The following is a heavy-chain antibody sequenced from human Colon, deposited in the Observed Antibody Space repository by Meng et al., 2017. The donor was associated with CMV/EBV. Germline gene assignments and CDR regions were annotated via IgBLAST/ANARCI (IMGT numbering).Heavy chain of an antibody. D-gene: IGHD1-26*01. V-gene: IGHV1-18*01. J-gene: IGHJ5*01. CDR3: ASRASYSRGYVPLGCFDS. Sequence: ASVKVSCKASGYTFINHGINWVRQAPGQGLEWMGWISVYNGNTNYAEKLEGRVTMTTDTSTSTAYMELRSLTPDGTGIYFCASRASYSRGYVPLGCFDSWGQGTLVTVSS. CDR2: ISVYNGNT. CDR1: GYTFINHG.